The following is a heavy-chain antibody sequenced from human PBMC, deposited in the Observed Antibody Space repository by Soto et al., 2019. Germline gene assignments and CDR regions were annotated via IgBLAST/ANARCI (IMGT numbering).Heavy chain of an antibody. J-gene: IGHJ2*01. CDR3: AKPGGVYWYFDL. Sequence: GGSLRLSCAASGFTLRDYAMTWVRQAPGKGLEWVSSLSGRGGNTYYADSVKGRFTISRANSENTLFLQMSSLRVEDTATYYCAKPGGVYWYFDLWGRGTLVTVSS. CDR1: GFTLRDYA. CDR2: LSGRGGNT. V-gene: IGHV3-23*01. D-gene: IGHD3-3*01.